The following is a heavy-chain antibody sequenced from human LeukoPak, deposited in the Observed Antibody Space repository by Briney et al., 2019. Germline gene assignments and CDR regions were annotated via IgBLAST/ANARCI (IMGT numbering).Heavy chain of an antibody. CDR1: GFTFTNYG. CDR2: IWYDGSQE. V-gene: IGHV3-33*01. D-gene: IGHD6-6*01. J-gene: IGHJ4*02. CDR3: TRDLAAARLDF. Sequence: PGGSLRLSCAPSGFTFTNYGMHWVRQAPGKGLEWVANIWYDGSQEYYADTVKGRFTISRDISKNTLYLQMNSLRAEDTAVYYCTRDLAAARLDFRGQGTLVTVSS.